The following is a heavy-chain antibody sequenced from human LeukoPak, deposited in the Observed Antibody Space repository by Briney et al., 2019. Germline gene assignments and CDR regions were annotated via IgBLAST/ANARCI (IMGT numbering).Heavy chain of an antibody. CDR2: ISHDESNQ. CDR1: GFTLKYYD. V-gene: IGHV3-30*18. J-gene: IGHJ1*01. Sequence: GGSLRLSCAASGFTLKYYDMNWVRQAPGKGLEWVAVISHDESNQYYAGSVKGRFTISRDNSKNTLYLQMNSLRAEDTAVYYCAKDSSSWFGIGTYFQHWARAPWSPSPQ. CDR3: AKDSSSWFGIGTYFQH. D-gene: IGHD6-13*01.